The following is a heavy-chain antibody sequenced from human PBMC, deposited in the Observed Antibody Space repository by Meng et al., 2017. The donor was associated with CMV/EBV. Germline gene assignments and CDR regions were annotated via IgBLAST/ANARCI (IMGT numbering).Heavy chain of an antibody. J-gene: IGHJ1*01. Sequence: GSLSLSCVVYGGSFSGYYWNWIRQSPGKGLEWIGEINNSGGTYYNPSLETRVAISIDTSKKQFSLKRNSVTAADSAVYYCATRSISYRAEYYLQWGQGTLVTVSS. CDR1: GGSFSGYY. CDR2: INNSGGT. CDR3: ATRSISYRAEYYLQ. D-gene: IGHD3-10*01. V-gene: IGHV4-34*01.